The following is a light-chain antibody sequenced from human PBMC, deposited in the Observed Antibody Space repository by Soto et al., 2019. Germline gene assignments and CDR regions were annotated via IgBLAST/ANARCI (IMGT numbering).Light chain of an antibody. Sequence: QSVLTQPASVSGSTGQSIAISCTGTSSDVGAYNYVSWYQHHPGKAPKLMIYDVTNRPSGVSNRFSGSKSGNTASLTISGLQADDEADYYCSSYTSSYTYVFGTGTKVTVL. CDR3: SSYTSSYTYV. V-gene: IGLV2-14*03. CDR1: SSDVGAYNY. J-gene: IGLJ1*01. CDR2: DVT.